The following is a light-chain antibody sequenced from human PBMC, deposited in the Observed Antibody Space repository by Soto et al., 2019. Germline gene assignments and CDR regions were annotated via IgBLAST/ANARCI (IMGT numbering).Light chain of an antibody. CDR1: ALPRQY. CDR2: QDT. J-gene: IGLJ1*01. CDR3: QSADTSGNIEV. Sequence: SYDLTQPPSISVSPGQTAVITCSGDALPRQYVYWFKQKPGQAPVLVIYQDTRRPPTIPARFSGSASGTTVSLTTSGVQEDDEADYYCQSADTSGNIEVFGPGTKVTVL. V-gene: IGLV3-25*02.